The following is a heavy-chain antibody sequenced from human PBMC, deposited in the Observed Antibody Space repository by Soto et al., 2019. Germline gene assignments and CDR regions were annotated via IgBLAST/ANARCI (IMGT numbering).Heavy chain of an antibody. CDR3: AASIFYYGMDV. CDR2: IYPGDSDT. Sequence: GESLKISCKASGYTFTNYWIGWVRQMPGKDLEWMGIIYPGDSDTKYNPSFQGQVTISADKSITTTYLQWSSLKASDTAIYYCAASIFYYGMDVWGQGTTVTVSS. V-gene: IGHV5-51*01. J-gene: IGHJ6*02. CDR1: GYTFTNYW.